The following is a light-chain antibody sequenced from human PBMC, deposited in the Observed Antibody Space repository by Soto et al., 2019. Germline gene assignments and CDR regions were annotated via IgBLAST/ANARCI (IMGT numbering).Light chain of an antibody. CDR3: QQYNSFPT. J-gene: IGKJ1*01. CDR1: QSISSW. CDR2: RAS. Sequence: DIRMTQSPSTLSASVGDRVTITCRASQSISSWLAWYQQKPGKTPKLLIYRASSLESGVPLRFSGSGSGTEFTLTISSLQPDDVYCQQYNSFPTFGQGTKVEIK. V-gene: IGKV1-5*03.